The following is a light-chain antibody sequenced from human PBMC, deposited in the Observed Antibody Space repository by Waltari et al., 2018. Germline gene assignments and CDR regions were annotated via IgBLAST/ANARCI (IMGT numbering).Light chain of an antibody. CDR2: GAS. V-gene: IGKV1-5*03. CDR1: QSITTS. CDR3: QQYYSYPRT. J-gene: IGKJ1*01. Sequence: DIQMTQSPSTLSASVGDTVIISCRASQSITTSLAWYQQKPGKAPDVLIYGASNLESGVPSRFSGSGSGTEFTLTISCLQSEDFATYYCQQYYSYPRTFGQGTKVEIK.